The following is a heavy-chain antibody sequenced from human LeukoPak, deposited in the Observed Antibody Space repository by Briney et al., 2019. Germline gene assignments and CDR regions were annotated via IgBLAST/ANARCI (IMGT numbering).Heavy chain of an antibody. V-gene: IGHV3-23*01. CDR1: GFTFSSYA. CDR2: ISGSGGST. D-gene: IGHD3-22*01. J-gene: IGHJ4*02. Sequence: PGGSLRLSCAASGFTFSSYAMSWVRQAPGKGLEWVSAISGSGGSTYYADSVKGRFTISRDNSKNTLYLQMNSLRAEDTAVYYCAKDSGKRYYYDSSGFLDYWGQGTLVTVSS. CDR3: AKDSGKRYYYDSSGFLDY.